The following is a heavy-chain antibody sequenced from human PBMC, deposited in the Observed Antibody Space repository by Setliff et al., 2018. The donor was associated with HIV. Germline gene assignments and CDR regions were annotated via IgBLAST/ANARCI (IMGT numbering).Heavy chain of an antibody. CDR3: ARFEVTTVTTRDY. D-gene: IGHD4-17*01. Sequence: PSETLSLTCGLYGGPLSGYCWTWIRQSPEKGPEWIGEINDSGDTKYNPSLMSRLSMSVEKSKNEFSLKVTSLTAADTAVYYCARFEVTTVTTRDYWGQGTLVTVSS. CDR2: INDSGDT. V-gene: IGHV4-34*01. CDR1: GGPLSGYC. J-gene: IGHJ4*02.